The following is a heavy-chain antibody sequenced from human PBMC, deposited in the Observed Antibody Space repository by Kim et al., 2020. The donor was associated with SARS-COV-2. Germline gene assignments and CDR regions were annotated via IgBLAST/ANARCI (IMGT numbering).Heavy chain of an antibody. Sequence: GGSLRLSCAASGFTVSSNYMSWVPQTAGKGLEWVSAIYSGGSTYYADYVKGRFTISRDNSKNTLYLQMHSLRAEDSAVYYCACHVDTAMVEARYFDL. CDR1: GFTVSSNY. V-gene: IGHV3-53*01. J-gene: IGHJ2*01. CDR3: ACHVDTAMVEARYFDL. D-gene: IGHD5-18*01. CDR2: IYSGGST.